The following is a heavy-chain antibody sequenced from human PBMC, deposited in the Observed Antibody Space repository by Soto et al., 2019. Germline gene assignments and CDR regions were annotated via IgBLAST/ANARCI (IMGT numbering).Heavy chain of an antibody. Sequence: ASVKVSCKASGGTFSSYTISWVRQAPGQGLEWMGRIIPILGIANYAQKFQGRVTITADKSTSTAYMELSSLRSEDTAVYYCARVVNYYGSGSYQEFDYWGQGTLVTVSS. CDR3: ARVVNYYGSGSYQEFDY. J-gene: IGHJ4*02. CDR2: IIPILGIA. D-gene: IGHD3-10*01. CDR1: GGTFSSYT. V-gene: IGHV1-69*02.